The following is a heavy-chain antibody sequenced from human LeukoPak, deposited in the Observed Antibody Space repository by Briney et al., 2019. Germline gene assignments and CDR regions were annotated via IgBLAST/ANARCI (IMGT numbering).Heavy chain of an antibody. CDR3: ARSYIQFSRPYFSDY. CDR1: GGSISTYY. Sequence: KASETLSLTCFVSGGSISTYYWSWLRQPPGKGLEWIGDISHNGRTNYNPSLKSRLTMSIDTSKNQFSLKLTSLTAADTAIYYCARSYIQFSRPYFSDYWGQGTLVTVSS. J-gene: IGHJ4*02. D-gene: IGHD2-2*01. CDR2: ISHNGRT. V-gene: IGHV4-59*01.